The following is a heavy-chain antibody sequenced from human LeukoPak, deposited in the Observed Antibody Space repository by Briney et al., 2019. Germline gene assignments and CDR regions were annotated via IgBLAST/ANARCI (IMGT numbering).Heavy chain of an antibody. D-gene: IGHD2-21*01. CDR2: ISTSGST. J-gene: IGHJ5*02. V-gene: IGHV4-61*02. CDR1: GGSISSDSYY. Sequence: PSETLSLTCTVSGGSISSDSYYWSWIRQPAGKGLEWIGRISTSGSTNYNPSFKSRVTISVDTSKNQFSLKLSSVTAADTAVYYCARGQTQSNVVAFDPWGQGTLVTVSS. CDR3: ARGQTQSNVVAFDP.